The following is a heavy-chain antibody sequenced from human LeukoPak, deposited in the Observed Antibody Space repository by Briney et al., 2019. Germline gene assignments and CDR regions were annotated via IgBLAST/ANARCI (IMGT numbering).Heavy chain of an antibody. Sequence: GGSLRLSCAASGFTFSSYWMHWVRQAPGKGLVWVSRINTDGSTTNYADSVKGRFTTSRDNAKNTLYLQVNSLRAEDTAVYYCAREFRVLPDIWGQGTMVTVSS. J-gene: IGHJ3*02. CDR1: GFTFSSYW. V-gene: IGHV3-74*01. CDR2: INTDGSTT. CDR3: AREFRVLPDI. D-gene: IGHD2-8*02.